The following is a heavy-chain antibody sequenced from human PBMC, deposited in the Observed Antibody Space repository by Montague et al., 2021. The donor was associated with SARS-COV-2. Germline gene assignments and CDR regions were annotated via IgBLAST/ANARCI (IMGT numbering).Heavy chain of an antibody. D-gene: IGHD4-23*01. CDR1: GGSISSGGYY. V-gene: IGHV4-31*03. CDR3: ASTYGGNLGYYYYMDV. J-gene: IGHJ6*03. Sequence: TRSLTCTVSGGSISSGGYYWSWIRQHPGKGLEWIGYTYYSGSTYYNPSLKSRVTISVDTSKNQFSLKLSSVTAADTAVYYCASTYGGNLGYYYYMDVWGKGTTVTVSS. CDR2: TYYSGST.